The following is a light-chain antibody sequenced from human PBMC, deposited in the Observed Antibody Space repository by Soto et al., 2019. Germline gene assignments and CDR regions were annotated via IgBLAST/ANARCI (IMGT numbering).Light chain of an antibody. CDR2: DAS. CDR3: QQRGNWPSIT. Sequence: EIVLTQSPGTLSLSPGERASLSCRSSQSVSSSYLAWYQQIPGQAPRLLINDASRRATGIPARFSGSGSGTDFTLTISSLEPEDFAIYYCQQRGNWPSITFGPGTRLEI. CDR1: QSVSSSY. V-gene: IGKV3D-20*02. J-gene: IGKJ5*01.